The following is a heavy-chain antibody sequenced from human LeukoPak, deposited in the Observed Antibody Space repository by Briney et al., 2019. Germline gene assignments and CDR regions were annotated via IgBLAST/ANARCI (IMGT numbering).Heavy chain of an antibody. Sequence: GASVKVSCKASGYTFTSYGISWVRQAPGQGLEWMGWISAYNGNTNYAQKLQGRVTMTTDTSTSTAYMELRSLRSDDTAVYYCARTATNYYYYGMDVWGQGTTVTVSS. CDR1: GYTFTSYG. J-gene: IGHJ6*02. CDR2: ISAYNGNT. CDR3: ARTATNYYYYGMDV. D-gene: IGHD1-26*01. V-gene: IGHV1-18*01.